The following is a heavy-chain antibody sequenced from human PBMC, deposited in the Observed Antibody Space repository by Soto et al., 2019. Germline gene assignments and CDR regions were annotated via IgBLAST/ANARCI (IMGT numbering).Heavy chain of an antibody. Sequence: VKVSSKDSGYTFNRSTMHWVRQATGQRLEWMGWINAGNGNTKYSQKFQGRVTITRDTSASTAYMELSSLRSEDTAVYYCARTRGGSSGWPLDYWGQGTLVTVSS. CDR2: INAGNGNT. J-gene: IGHJ4*02. V-gene: IGHV1-3*01. CDR1: GYTFNRST. CDR3: ARTRGGSSGWPLDY. D-gene: IGHD6-19*01.